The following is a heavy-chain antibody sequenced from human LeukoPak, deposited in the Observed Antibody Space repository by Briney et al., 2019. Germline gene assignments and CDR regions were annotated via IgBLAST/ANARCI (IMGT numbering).Heavy chain of an antibody. J-gene: IGHJ6*02. Sequence: SETLSLTCAVYGGSFSGYYWSWIRQPPGKGLEWIGEINHSGSTNYNPSLKSRVTISVDTSKNQFSLKLSSVTAADTGVYYCAREFGVIRHGGPSSGMDVWAKGPRSPSP. CDR2: INHSGST. CDR1: GGSFSGYY. D-gene: IGHD4-23*01. CDR3: AREFGVIRHGGPSSGMDV. V-gene: IGHV4-34*01.